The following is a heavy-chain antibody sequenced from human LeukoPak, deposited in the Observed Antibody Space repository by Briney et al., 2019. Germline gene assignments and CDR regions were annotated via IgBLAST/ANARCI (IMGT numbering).Heavy chain of an antibody. CDR3: ASTQPDYDFWSGYYGY. D-gene: IGHD3-3*01. CDR1: GYTFTGYY. V-gene: IGHV1-2*02. CDR2: INPNSGGT. J-gene: IGHJ4*02. Sequence: ASVKVSCKASGYTFTGYYMHWVRQAPGQVLVWMGWINPNSGGTNYAQKFQGRVTMTRDTSISTAYMELSRLRSDDTAVYYCASTQPDYDFWSGYYGYWGQGTLVTVSS.